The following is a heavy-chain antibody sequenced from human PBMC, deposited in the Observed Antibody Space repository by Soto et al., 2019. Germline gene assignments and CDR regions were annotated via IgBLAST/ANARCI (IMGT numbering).Heavy chain of an antibody. CDR3: AREVAGRLSSPFDY. D-gene: IGHD6-19*01. V-gene: IGHV4-61*01. CDR1: GGSFSSGSYY. Sequence: SETLSLTCTVSGGSFSSGSYYWSWIRQPPGKGLEWIGYIYYSGSTNYNPSLKSRVTISVDTSKNQFSLKLSSVTAADTAVYYCAREVAGRLSSPFDYWAREPWSPSPQ. CDR2: IYYSGST. J-gene: IGHJ4*02.